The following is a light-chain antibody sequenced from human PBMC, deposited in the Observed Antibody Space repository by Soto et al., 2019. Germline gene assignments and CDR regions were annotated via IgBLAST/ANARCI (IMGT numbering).Light chain of an antibody. CDR2: WAS. Sequence: DIVMTQSPDSLAVSLGERATINCKSSQSVLHSSNNKNYLAWYQQKPGQPPKLLIYWASTRESGVPDRFSGSGSGTDFTLTISSLQAEDVAVYYCQQYHTAPNTFGQGTKLEIK. CDR3: QQYHTAPNT. CDR1: QSVLHSSNNKNY. V-gene: IGKV4-1*01. J-gene: IGKJ2*01.